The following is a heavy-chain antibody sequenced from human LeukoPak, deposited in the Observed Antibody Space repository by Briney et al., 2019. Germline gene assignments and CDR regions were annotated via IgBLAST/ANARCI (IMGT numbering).Heavy chain of an antibody. Sequence: SHTLSLTCVLSGDILSRNRASWAWIRQAPSRGLEWLERTSYRPKLSNDYAPSLKIRLNFNSDPSRSQISLQLYSVTPEDTAVYYCARVGIAAARAFDLWGQGAMVIVSS. D-gene: IGHD6-13*01. CDR1: GDILSRNRAS. CDR2: TSYRPKLSN. J-gene: IGHJ3*01. CDR3: ARVGIAAARAFDL. V-gene: IGHV6-1*01.